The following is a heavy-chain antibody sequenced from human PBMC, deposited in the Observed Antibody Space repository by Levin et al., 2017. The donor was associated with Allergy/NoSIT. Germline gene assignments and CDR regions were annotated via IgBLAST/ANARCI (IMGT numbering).Heavy chain of an antibody. J-gene: IGHJ6*02. D-gene: IGHD1-26*01. Sequence: ASAKVSCKASGYSFTDYDINWVRQAPGQGLEWMGWVNPSISQTGYAQKFEGRVSMTSDTSKNTAYMELSSLTSDDTAVYYCATSPGSANYFYYGLDVWGQGTTVTVSS. V-gene: IGHV1-8*01. CDR2: VNPSISQT. CDR3: ATSPGSANYFYYGLDV. CDR1: GYSFTDYD.